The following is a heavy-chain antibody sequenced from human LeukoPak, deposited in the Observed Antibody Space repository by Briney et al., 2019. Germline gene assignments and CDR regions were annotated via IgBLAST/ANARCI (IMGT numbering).Heavy chain of an antibody. J-gene: IGHJ4*02. CDR2: ISVRSNYI. CDR1: GYTFSSFS. CDR3: VRLRRNSDTSGYYYYYDF. V-gene: IGHV3-21*01. Sequence: GGSLRLSCVASGYTFSSFSINWVRQAPGKGLEWVSSISVRSNYIYYADSVRGRFSISRDDARDSLSLQMNSLRAEDTAVYYCVRLRRNSDTSGYYYYYDFWGQRTLVTVSS. D-gene: IGHD3-22*01.